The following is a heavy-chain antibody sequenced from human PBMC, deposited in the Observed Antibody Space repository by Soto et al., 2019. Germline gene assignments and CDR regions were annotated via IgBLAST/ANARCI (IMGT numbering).Heavy chain of an antibody. CDR3: ARGTIVVVPAAIQGGDYYYGMDV. Sequence: QVQLVQSGAEVKKPGSSVKVSCKASGGTFSSYAISWVRQAPGQGLEWMGGIIPIFGTANYAKKFQGRVTITADESTSTAYMELSSRGSEDTAVYYCARGTIVVVPAAIQGGDYYYGMDVWGQGTTVTVSS. J-gene: IGHJ6*02. CDR2: IIPIFGTA. D-gene: IGHD2-2*02. V-gene: IGHV1-69*01. CDR1: GGTFSSYA.